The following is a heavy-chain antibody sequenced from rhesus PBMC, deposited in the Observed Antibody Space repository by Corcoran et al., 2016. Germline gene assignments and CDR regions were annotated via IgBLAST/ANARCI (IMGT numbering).Heavy chain of an antibody. CDR1: GYTFTDYY. Sequence: QVQLVQSGAEVKKPGSSVKVSCKASGYTFTDYYMHWVRQAPRKGLEWMGRINLYKGNTTFDKQFQGRVTMTRDTSTSTAYMELSSLRSEDSAVYYCAREETFTMIVVITPRFDYWGQGVLVTVSS. J-gene: IGHJ4*01. CDR2: INLYKGNT. D-gene: IGHD3-28*01. CDR3: AREETFTMIVVITPRFDY. V-gene: IGHV1S2*01.